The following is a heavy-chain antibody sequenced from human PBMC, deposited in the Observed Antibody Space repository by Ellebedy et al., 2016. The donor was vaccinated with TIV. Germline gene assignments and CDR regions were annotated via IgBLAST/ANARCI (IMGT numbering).Heavy chain of an antibody. Sequence: MPSETLSLTCTVSGGSITSYYWNWIRQPPGKGLEWIGYISDTGSTNYNPSLKSRVTISVDTSKTHFSLNLSSVTAADTAVYYCARGSMVRGIIIPFDYWGPGTLVTVSS. J-gene: IGHJ4*02. V-gene: IGHV4-59*01. CDR2: ISDTGST. CDR1: GGSITSYY. D-gene: IGHD3-10*01. CDR3: ARGSMVRGIIIPFDY.